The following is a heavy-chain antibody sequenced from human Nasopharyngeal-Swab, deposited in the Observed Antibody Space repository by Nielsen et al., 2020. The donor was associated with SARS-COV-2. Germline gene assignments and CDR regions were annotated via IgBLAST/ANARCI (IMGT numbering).Heavy chain of an antibody. D-gene: IGHD6-19*01. CDR3: AKDGGGWYTSGWYYFDY. V-gene: IGHV3-23*01. Sequence: GGSLRLSCAASGFAFSSYAMSWVRQTPGKGLEWVSSFSGSSGKTYYADYVTGRFTISRDTSKNTLYLQMNSLRADDTAVYYCAKDGGGWYTSGWYYFDYWGQGTLVTVSS. J-gene: IGHJ4*02. CDR2: FSGSSGKT. CDR1: GFAFSSYA.